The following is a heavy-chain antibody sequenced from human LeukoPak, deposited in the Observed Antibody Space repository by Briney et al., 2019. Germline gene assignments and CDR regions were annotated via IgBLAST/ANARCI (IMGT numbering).Heavy chain of an antibody. CDR1: GFTFSSYG. CDR2: ISYDGSNK. CDR3: AKDGGYYYDSSGYYYEGYYYGMDV. Sequence: GGSLRLSCAASGFTFSSYGMHWVRQAPGKGLEWVAVISYDGSNKYYADSVKGRFTISRDNSKNTLYLQMNSLRAEDTAVYYCAKDGGYYYDSSGYYYEGYYYGMDVWGQGTTVTVSS. D-gene: IGHD3-22*01. V-gene: IGHV3-30*18. J-gene: IGHJ6*02.